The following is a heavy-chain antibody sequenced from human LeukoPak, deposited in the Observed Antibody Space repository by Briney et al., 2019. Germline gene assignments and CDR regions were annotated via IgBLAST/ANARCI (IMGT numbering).Heavy chain of an antibody. J-gene: IGHJ4*02. CDR2: IQFDGSIK. V-gene: IGHV3-30*02. CDR3: TKGEYGAYDY. Sequence: PGGSLRLSCAASGFTFTNYGMHWVRQAPGKGLEWVAFIQFDGSIKYYPDSVKDRFTISRDNSKNTVYLQMNSLRPEDTAAYYCTKGEYGAYDYWGQGTLVTVSS. CDR1: GFTFTNYG. D-gene: IGHD4-17*01.